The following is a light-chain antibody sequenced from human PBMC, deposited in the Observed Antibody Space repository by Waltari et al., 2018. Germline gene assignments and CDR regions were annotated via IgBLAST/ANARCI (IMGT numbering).Light chain of an antibody. CDR1: ISDIGGYNY. J-gene: IGLJ2*01. V-gene: IGLV2-14*03. CDR2: DVS. CDR3: SSYIDSSTLEL. Sequence: SALTQPASVSGSPGQSITISCTGTISDIGGYNYVSLYQQVPGKAPKLIIYDVSNRPSGVSSRFSGSKSGNTASLTISGLQAEDEANYYCSSYIDSSTLELFGGGTSLTVL.